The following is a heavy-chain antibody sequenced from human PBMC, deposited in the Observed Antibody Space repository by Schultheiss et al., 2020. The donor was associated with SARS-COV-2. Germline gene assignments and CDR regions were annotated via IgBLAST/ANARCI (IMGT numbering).Heavy chain of an antibody. CDR2: ISSSGSTI. CDR3: ARVRKVWASNNWSYYFDY. Sequence: GGSLRLSCAASGFTFSDYYMSWIRQAPGKGLEWVSYISSSGSTIYYADSVKGRFTISRDNAKNSLYLQMNSLRAEDTAVYYCARVRKVWASNNWSYYFDYWGQGTLVTVSS. D-gene: IGHD1-1*01. CDR1: GFTFSDYY. J-gene: IGHJ4*02. V-gene: IGHV3-11*01.